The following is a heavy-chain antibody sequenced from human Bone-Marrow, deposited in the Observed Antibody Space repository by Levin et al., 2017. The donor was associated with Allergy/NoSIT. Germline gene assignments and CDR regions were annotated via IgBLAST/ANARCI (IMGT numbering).Heavy chain of an antibody. CDR3: AKDCLKWELDFSTNYYYNYGMDV. V-gene: IGHV3-30*18. J-gene: IGHJ6*02. CDR1: GFTFSDYG. Sequence: GESLKISCVASGFTFSDYGMHWVRQAPGKGLEWVAVISYDGSNEYYEDSVRGRFSISRDISRNTVYLQMNSLRPEDTAVYYCAKDCLKWELDFSTNYYYNYGMDVWGQGTTVTVSS. D-gene: IGHD1-26*01. CDR2: ISYDGSNE.